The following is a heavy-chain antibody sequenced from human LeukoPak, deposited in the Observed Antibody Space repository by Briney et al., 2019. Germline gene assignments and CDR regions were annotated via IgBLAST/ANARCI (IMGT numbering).Heavy chain of an antibody. V-gene: IGHV1-69*04. J-gene: IGHJ5*02. CDR2: IIPILGIA. CDR3: ARGPPEYSSSSWWFGP. Sequence: SVKVSCKASGGTFSSYAINWVRQAPGQGLEWMGRIIPILGIANYAQKFQGRVTITADKSTSTAYMELSSLRSEDTAVYYCARGPPEYSSSSWWFGPWGQGTLVTVSS. CDR1: GGTFSSYA. D-gene: IGHD6-6*01.